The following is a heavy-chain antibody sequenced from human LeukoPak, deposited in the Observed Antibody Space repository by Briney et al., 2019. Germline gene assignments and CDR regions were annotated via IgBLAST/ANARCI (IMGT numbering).Heavy chain of an antibody. CDR1: GFTFSSYA. J-gene: IGHJ4*02. Sequence: PGRSLRLSCAASGFTFSSYAMHWVRQAPGKGLECVAVKSYDGSNKYYADSVKGRFTISRDNSKNTLYLQMNSLRAEDTAVYYCAKPRGYYDSSGYPFDYWGQGTLVTVSS. D-gene: IGHD3-22*01. CDR3: AKPRGYYDSSGYPFDY. CDR2: KSYDGSNK. V-gene: IGHV3-30*18.